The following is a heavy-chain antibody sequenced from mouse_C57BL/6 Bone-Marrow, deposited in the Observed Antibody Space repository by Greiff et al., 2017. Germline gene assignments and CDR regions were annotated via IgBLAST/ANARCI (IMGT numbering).Heavy chain of an antibody. V-gene: IGHV1-9*01. J-gene: IGHJ2*01. D-gene: IGHD1-1*01. CDR3: AEVYYYGSSYFDY. CDR2: ILPGSGST. CDR1: GFTFTGYW. Sequence: VQLQESGAELMKPGASVKLSCTATGFTFTGYWIEWVQQRPGHGLEWIGEILPGSGSTNYNEKFKGKVTFTAATSSNTAYMQLSSRTTEDSAIYYCAEVYYYGSSYFDYWGQGTTPTVAS.